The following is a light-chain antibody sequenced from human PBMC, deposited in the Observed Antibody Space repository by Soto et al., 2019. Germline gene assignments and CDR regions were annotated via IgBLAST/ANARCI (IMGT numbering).Light chain of an antibody. Sequence: DIQMTQSPSTLSASVGDRVTITCRASQTINNYLNWYQQKPGKAPKCLIYGVSSLQSGVSSRFSGRGSGTDYTLTISSLQPEDFATYFCQQSYDSPPTFGGGTKVEIK. J-gene: IGKJ4*01. CDR1: QTINNY. V-gene: IGKV1-39*01. CDR3: QQSYDSPPT. CDR2: GVS.